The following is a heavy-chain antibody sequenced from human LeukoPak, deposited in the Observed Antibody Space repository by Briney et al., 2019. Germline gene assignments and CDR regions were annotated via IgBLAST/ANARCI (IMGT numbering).Heavy chain of an antibody. CDR2: IIPIFGTA. D-gene: IGHD4-17*01. V-gene: IGHV1-69*13. CDR3: ARPSTVTKGSSYGMDV. Sequence: SVKLSCKASGGTFSSYAISWVRQAPGQGLEWMGGIIPIFGTANYAQKFQGRVTITADESTSTAYMELSSLRSEDTAVYYCARPSTVTKGSSYGMDVWGKGTTVTVSS. J-gene: IGHJ6*04. CDR1: GGTFSSYA.